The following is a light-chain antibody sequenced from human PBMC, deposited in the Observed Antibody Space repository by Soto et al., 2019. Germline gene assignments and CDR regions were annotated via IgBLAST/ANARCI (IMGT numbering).Light chain of an antibody. CDR2: GAS. Sequence: EIVMTQSPATLSMSPGERATLSCRASQSVSSNLAWYQQKPGQAPRLLTYGASTRATGIPARFSGSGSGAEFTLTIGSLQFEDFAVYDCHQYCSWPLTFGGGTKVEIK. CDR3: HQYCSWPLT. V-gene: IGKV3-15*01. J-gene: IGKJ4*01. CDR1: QSVSSN.